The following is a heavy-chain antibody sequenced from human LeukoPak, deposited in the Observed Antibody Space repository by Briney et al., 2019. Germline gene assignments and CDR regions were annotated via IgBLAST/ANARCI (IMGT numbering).Heavy chain of an antibody. Sequence: GGSLRLSCAASGFTFSSYGMHWARPAPGKGLEWVAFIRYDGSNKYYADSVKGRFTISRDNSKNTLYLQMNSLRAEDTAVYYCAKVLVGAIAFDYWGQGTLVTVSS. V-gene: IGHV3-30*02. CDR1: GFTFSSYG. D-gene: IGHD1-26*01. CDR3: AKVLVGAIAFDY. CDR2: IRYDGSNK. J-gene: IGHJ4*02.